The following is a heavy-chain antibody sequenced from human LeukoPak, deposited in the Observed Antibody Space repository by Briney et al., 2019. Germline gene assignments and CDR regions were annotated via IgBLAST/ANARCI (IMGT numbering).Heavy chain of an antibody. V-gene: IGHV3-66*01. J-gene: IGHJ4*02. CDR1: GFTVSSNY. CDR2: IYSGGST. CDR3: ARGGYSYGYYFDY. Sequence: GGSLRLSCAASGFTVSSNYMSWVRQAPGKGPEWVSVIYSGGSTYYADSVKGRFTISRDNSKNTLYLQMNSLRAEDTAVYYCARGGYSYGYYFDYWGQGTLVTVSS. D-gene: IGHD5-18*01.